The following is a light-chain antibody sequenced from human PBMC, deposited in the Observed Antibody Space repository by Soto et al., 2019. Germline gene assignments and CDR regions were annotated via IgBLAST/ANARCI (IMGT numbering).Light chain of an antibody. CDR2: SAT. Sequence: DIQMTQSPSSLSASVGDRVTITCRASQSVSSYLNWYQHKPGKAPNLLISSATTLQSGVPSRFSGSGSGTDFTLTISSVQPEDFATYYCQQSYSDFRTFGQGTKVEV. CDR1: QSVSSY. CDR3: QQSYSDFRT. V-gene: IGKV1-39*01. J-gene: IGKJ1*01.